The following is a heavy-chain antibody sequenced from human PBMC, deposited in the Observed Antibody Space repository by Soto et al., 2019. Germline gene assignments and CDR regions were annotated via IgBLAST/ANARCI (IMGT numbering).Heavy chain of an antibody. CDR2: IYYSGST. J-gene: IGHJ6*02. D-gene: IGHD2-2*01. CDR3: AAPLVPAAMWGVNGMDV. V-gene: IGHV4-30-4*01. Sequence: SETLSLTCTVSGGSISSGDYYWSWIRQPPGKGLEWIGYIYYSGSTYYNPSLKSRVTISVDTSKNQFSLKLSSVTAADTAVYYCAAPLVPAAMWGVNGMDVWGQGTTVTVSS. CDR1: GGSISSGDYY.